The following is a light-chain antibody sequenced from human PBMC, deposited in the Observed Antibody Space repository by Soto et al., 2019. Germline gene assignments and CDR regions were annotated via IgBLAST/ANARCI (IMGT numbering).Light chain of an antibody. V-gene: IGLV2-8*01. CDR2: EVN. CDR3: TSYAGYNNPVV. CDR1: SSDVGFYNY. Sequence: QSVPTQPPSASGSPGQSVTISCTGTSSDVGFYNYVSWYQQHPDKAPQLMIYEVNKRPSGVPDRFSGSKSGNTASLTVSGLQTDDEADYYCTSYAGYNNPVVFGGGTKVTVL. J-gene: IGLJ3*02.